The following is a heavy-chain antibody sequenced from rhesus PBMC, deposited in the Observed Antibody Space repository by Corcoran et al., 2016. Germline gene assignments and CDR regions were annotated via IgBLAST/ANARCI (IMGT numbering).Heavy chain of an antibody. CDR2: INPYNGNT. V-gene: IGHV1S2*01. Sequence: QVQLVQSGAEVKKPGSSVKVSCKASGYTFTDYYMHWVRQAPRKELEWMGWINPYNGNTKNAQKFQGRVTMTRDTSTSTAYMELSSLRSEDTAVYYCARAGYYEDDYGYYPFDYWGQGVLVTVSS. J-gene: IGHJ4*01. D-gene: IGHD3-9*01. CDR1: GYTFTDYY. CDR3: ARAGYYEDDYGYYPFDY.